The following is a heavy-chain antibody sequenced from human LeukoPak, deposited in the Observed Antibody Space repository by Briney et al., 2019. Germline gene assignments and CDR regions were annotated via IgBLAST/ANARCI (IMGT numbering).Heavy chain of an antibody. Sequence: GGSLRLSCAASGFTFSSYAMSWVRQAPGKGLEWVSAISGSGGSTYYADSVKGRFTISRDNAKNSLYLQMNSLRAEDTAVYYCARDGGSGWYEYWGQGTLVTVSS. CDR3: ARDGGSGWYEY. V-gene: IGHV3-23*01. CDR1: GFTFSSYA. D-gene: IGHD6-19*01. CDR2: ISGSGGST. J-gene: IGHJ4*02.